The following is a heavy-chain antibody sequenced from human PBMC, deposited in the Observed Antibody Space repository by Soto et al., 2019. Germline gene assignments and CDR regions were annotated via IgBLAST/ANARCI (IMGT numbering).Heavy chain of an antibody. CDR1: GITTSVYW. V-gene: IGHV3-7*03. D-gene: IGHD3-10*01. Sequence: PGGSLRLSCVASGITTSVYWMAWIRQAPGRGLEWVASIKSDGSVNYYMDSLKGRFSISRNSAINSLYLQLSSLRAEDTAVYFCVAGDHADNWGQGTLVTVSS. CDR2: IKSDGSVN. CDR3: VAGDHADN. J-gene: IGHJ4*02.